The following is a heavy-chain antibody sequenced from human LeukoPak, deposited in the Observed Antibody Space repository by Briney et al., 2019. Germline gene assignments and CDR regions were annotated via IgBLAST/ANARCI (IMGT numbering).Heavy chain of an antibody. CDR3: ARVQGSGSYSYFDY. D-gene: IGHD3-10*01. CDR2: IYTSGST. CDR1: GGSTRSYY. Sequence: SETLSLTCTIFGGSTRSYYWSWIRQPAGKGLEWIGRIYTSGSTNYNPSLKSRVTMSVDTSKNQFSLKLSSVTAADTAVYYCARVQGSGSYSYFDYWGQGTLVTVSS. J-gene: IGHJ4*02. V-gene: IGHV4-4*07.